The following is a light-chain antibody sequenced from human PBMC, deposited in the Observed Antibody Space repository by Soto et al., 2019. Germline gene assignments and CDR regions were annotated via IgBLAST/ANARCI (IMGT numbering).Light chain of an antibody. CDR3: QQSYSTPLT. V-gene: IGKV1-39*01. CDR2: AAS. Sequence: DIQMSQSPSSLSASVGDRVTITCRASQNINNNLNWYQQKPGKAPKLLIFAASILQSGVPSRFSGSGSGTDFTLTISSPQPEDFATYYCQQSYSTPLTFGGGTKVDIK. CDR1: QNINNN. J-gene: IGKJ4*01.